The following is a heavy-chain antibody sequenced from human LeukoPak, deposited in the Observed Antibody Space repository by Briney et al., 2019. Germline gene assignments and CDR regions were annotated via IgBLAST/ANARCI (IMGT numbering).Heavy chain of an antibody. Sequence: GGSLRLSCEASGFTFSTYNMVWVRQAPGMGLVWLASVSHRSTAIYYSDPVKGRFAISRDNAKRSVSLQMNSLRGEDSAIYYCARDLFNRDGYDLWGPGTTVIVSS. V-gene: IGHV3-48*04. J-gene: IGHJ3*01. CDR1: GFTFSTYN. CDR2: VSHRSTAI. CDR3: ARDLFNRDGYDL. D-gene: IGHD5-24*01.